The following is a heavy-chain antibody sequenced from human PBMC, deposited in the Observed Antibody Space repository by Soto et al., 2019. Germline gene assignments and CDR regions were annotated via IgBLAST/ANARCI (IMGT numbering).Heavy chain of an antibody. D-gene: IGHD2-8*01. CDR1: GGSFTAYY. J-gene: IGHJ4*02. Sequence: QVQLQQWGAGLLQPSETLSLSCFVNGGSFTAYYWSWIRQPPGKGLEWIGEINPSGGTDHNPSLKSRVTMSADTSKSQFSLKLSSVTAADTAVYYCAGRNGFHSYIDFWGQGTLVTVSS. V-gene: IGHV4-34*02. CDR3: AGRNGFHSYIDF. CDR2: INPSGGT.